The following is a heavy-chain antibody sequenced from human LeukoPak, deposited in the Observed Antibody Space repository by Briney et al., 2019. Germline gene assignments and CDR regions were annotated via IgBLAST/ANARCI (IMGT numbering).Heavy chain of an antibody. D-gene: IGHD2-2*01. J-gene: IGHJ4*02. CDR3: AKGDIVVVPTAIN. CDR1: GFTFSNYW. CDR2: INSDGSST. Sequence: GGSLRLSCAASGFTFSNYWMYWVRQAPGKGLVWVSRINSDGSSTSYEDSAKGRFTISRDNAKNTLYLQMNSLRAEDTAVYYCAKGDIVVVPTAINWGQGTLVTVSS. V-gene: IGHV3-74*01.